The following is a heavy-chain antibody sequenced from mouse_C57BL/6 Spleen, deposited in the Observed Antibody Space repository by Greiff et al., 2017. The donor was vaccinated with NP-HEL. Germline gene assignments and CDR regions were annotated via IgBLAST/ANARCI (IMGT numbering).Heavy chain of an antibody. CDR3: ARSGDGSSPHAMDY. CDR1: GYTFTSYW. D-gene: IGHD1-1*01. J-gene: IGHJ4*01. Sequence: QVQLQQPGAELVMPGASVKLSCKASGYTFTSYWMHWVKQRPGQGLEWIGEIDPSDSYTNYNQKFKGKAKLTVDKSSSTAYMQLSSLTSEDSAVYYCARSGDGSSPHAMDYWGQGTSVTVSS. V-gene: IGHV1-69*01. CDR2: IDPSDSYT.